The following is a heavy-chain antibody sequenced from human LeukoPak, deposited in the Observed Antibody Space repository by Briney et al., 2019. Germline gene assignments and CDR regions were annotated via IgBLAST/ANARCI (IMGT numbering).Heavy chain of an antibody. V-gene: IGHV3-15*01. J-gene: IGHJ4*02. Sequence: GGSLRLSCAASGFTFSNAWMSWVRQAPGKGLEWVGRIKSKTDGGTTDYAAPVKGRFTISRDDSKNTLYLQMNSLKTEDTAVYYCTTGRLRIAAAGTVYFDYWGQGTLVTVSS. CDR3: TTGRLRIAAAGTVYFDY. D-gene: IGHD6-13*01. CDR2: IKSKTDGGTT. CDR1: GFTFSNAW.